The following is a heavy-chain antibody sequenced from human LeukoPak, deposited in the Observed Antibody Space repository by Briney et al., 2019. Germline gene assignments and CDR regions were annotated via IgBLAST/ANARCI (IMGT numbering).Heavy chain of an antibody. J-gene: IGHJ6*03. D-gene: IGHD1-26*01. CDR3: ARDIVGAYYMDV. V-gene: IGHV3-48*03. Sequence: HPGGSLRLSCAASGFTFSSYEMNWVRQAPGKGLEWVSYISSSGSTIYYADSVKGRFTISRDNAKNSLYLQMNSLRAEDTAVYYCARDIVGAYYMDVWGKGTTVTISS. CDR2: ISSSGSTI. CDR1: GFTFSSYE.